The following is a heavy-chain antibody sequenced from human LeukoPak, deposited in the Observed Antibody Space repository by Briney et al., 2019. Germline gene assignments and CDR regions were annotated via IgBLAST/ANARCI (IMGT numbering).Heavy chain of an antibody. CDR2: INPNSGGT. Sequence: ASVKVSCKASGYTFTGYYMHWVRQAPGQGLEWMGWINPNSGGTNYAQKFQGRVTMTRDTSISTAYMELSRLRPDDTAVYYCASFDILTGYYDAFDIWGQGTMVTVSS. CDR1: GYTFTGYY. J-gene: IGHJ3*02. V-gene: IGHV1-2*02. D-gene: IGHD3-9*01. CDR3: ASFDILTGYYDAFDI.